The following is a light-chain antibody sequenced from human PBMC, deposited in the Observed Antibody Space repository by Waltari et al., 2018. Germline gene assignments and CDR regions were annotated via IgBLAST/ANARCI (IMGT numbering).Light chain of an antibody. V-gene: IGLV10-54*04. J-gene: IGLJ3*02. CDR3: SAWDSNLSAWV. CDR1: NNNAGNQG. CDR2: RNK. Sequence: QAGLTQPPSVSKGLGQTATLTCTGNNNNAGNQGTAWLQQHQGHPPKLLSYRNKNRPSGISEKFSASRSGNTASLTITGLQPEDEADYYCSAWDSNLSAWVFGGGTKLTVL.